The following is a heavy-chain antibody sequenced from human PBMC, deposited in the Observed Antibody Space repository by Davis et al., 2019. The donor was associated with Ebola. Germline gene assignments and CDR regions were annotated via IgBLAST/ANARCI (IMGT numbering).Heavy chain of an antibody. Sequence: SETLSLTCTVSGGSISSSSYYWSWIRQPPGKGLEWIGEINHSGSTNYNPSLKSRVTISVDTSKNQFSLKLSSVTAADTAVYYCARDTLINDFWSGSLGYYGMDVWGQGTTVTVSS. D-gene: IGHD3-3*01. V-gene: IGHV4-39*07. CDR3: ARDTLINDFWSGSLGYYGMDV. CDR1: GGSISSSSYY. CDR2: INHSGST. J-gene: IGHJ6*02.